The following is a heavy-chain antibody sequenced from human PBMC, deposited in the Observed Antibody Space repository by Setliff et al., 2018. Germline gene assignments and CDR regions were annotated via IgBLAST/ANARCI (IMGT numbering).Heavy chain of an antibody. D-gene: IGHD3-22*01. V-gene: IGHV1-2*02. CDR1: GYSFTDYY. Sequence: EASVKVSCKASGYSFTDYYIHWVRQAPGQGLEWVGWINPHSGGTTFARKFQGRVNMTRDTSIRRAPMELSSLRSDDTAVYYCARAWYDNSGYYYENYYYFLDVWGKGTTVTGSS. J-gene: IGHJ6*03. CDR3: ARAWYDNSGYYYENYYYFLDV. CDR2: INPHSGGT.